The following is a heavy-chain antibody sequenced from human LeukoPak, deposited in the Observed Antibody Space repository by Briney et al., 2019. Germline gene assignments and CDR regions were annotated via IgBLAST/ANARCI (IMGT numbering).Heavy chain of an antibody. CDR2: IRTSATII. Sequence: PGGSLRLSCVGSGFTFSDYWMSWVRQAPGKGLEWISYIRTSATIIYYADPVRDRFTVSRDNAKNLLYLQMNSLRVEDTAVYYCARGGDSSSYYGDFDYWGQGTLVTVSS. CDR1: GFTFSDYW. CDR3: ARGGDSSSYYGDFDY. V-gene: IGHV3-11*04. D-gene: IGHD6-13*01. J-gene: IGHJ4*02.